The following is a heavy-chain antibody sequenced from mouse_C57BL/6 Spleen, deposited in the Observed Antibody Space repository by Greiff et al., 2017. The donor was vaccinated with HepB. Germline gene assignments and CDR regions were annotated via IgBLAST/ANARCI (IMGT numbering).Heavy chain of an antibody. D-gene: IGHD1-1*01. J-gene: IGHJ2*01. CDR2: ISSGSSTI. V-gene: IGHV5-17*01. CDR3: ARPTYYYGSSPWYFDY. CDR1: GFTFSDYG. Sequence: EVQGVESGGGLVKPGGSLKLSCAASGFTFSDYGMHWVRQAPEKGLEWVAYISSGSSTIYYADTVKGRFTISRDNAKNTLFLQMTSLRSEDTAMYYCARPTYYYGSSPWYFDYWGQGTTLTVSS.